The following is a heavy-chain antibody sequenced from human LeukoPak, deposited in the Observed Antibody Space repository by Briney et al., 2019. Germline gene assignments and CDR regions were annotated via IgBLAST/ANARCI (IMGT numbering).Heavy chain of an antibody. D-gene: IGHD3-10*01. CDR2: IHYTGST. CDR3: ARGRFGENDANWFDP. V-gene: IGHV4-39*07. CDR1: GGSIDRGDYY. J-gene: IGHJ5*02. Sequence: PSETLSLTCTVSGGSIDRGDYYWGWVRQPPGKGLECIASIHYTGSTYYDPSLKSRVTLSVDTSKNQFSLKLSSVTAADTAVYYCARGRFGENDANWFDPWGQGTLVTVSS.